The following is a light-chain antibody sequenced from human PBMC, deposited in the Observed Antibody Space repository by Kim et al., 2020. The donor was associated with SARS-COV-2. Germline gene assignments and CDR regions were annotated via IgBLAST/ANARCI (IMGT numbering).Light chain of an antibody. CDR3: QQYKNWPWT. CDR1: RSVSSK. J-gene: IGKJ1*01. CDR2: GPS. Sequence: VSPRERAALSCRASRSVSSKLAWYQQKPGQATRLLIYGPSTRATGIPARFSGSGSGTEFTLTISSLQSEDFAVYYCQQYKNWPWTFGQGTKVDIK. V-gene: IGKV3-15*01.